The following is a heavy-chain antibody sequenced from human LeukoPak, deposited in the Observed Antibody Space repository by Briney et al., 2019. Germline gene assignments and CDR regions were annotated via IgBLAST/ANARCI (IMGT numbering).Heavy chain of an antibody. D-gene: IGHD6-19*01. J-gene: IGHJ5*02. CDR3: ARDGIAVAGTSFDP. CDR2: IYYSGST. CDR1: GGSISSYY. V-gene: IGHV4-59*12. Sequence: KSSETLSLTCTVSGGSISSYYWSWIRQPPGKGLEWIGYIYYSGSTNYNPSLKSRVTISLDTSQNQFSLKLSSVTAADTAVYYCARDGIAVAGTSFDPWGQGTLVTVSS.